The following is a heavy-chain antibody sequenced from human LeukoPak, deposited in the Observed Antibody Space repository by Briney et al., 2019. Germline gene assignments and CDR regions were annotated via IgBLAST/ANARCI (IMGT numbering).Heavy chain of an antibody. CDR3: AKDITLGDGRLAFDF. Sequence: PGGSLRLSCAASGFTFRLYAMSWARQAPGKGLEWVSGLDGDSGRTYYADSVKGRFTVSRDNSKNTLYLQMSSLRDEDTAVYYCAKDITLGDGRLAFDFWGQGTLVTVSS. CDR1: GFTFRLYA. J-gene: IGHJ3*01. CDR2: LDGDSGRT. D-gene: IGHD3-16*01. V-gene: IGHV3-23*01.